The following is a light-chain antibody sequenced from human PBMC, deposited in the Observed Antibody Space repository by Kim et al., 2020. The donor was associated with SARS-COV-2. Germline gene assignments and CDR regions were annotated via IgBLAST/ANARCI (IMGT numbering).Light chain of an antibody. Sequence: EIVMTQSPAALSVSPGEGVTLSCRASQRINNNLAWYHQKPGQAPRLVIYGASTRATGIPARFSGSGSGTEFTLTISSLQPEDSAVYYCQQYYLSPRTFGVGTKVDIK. CDR3: QQYYLSPRT. V-gene: IGKV3-15*01. J-gene: IGKJ4*02. CDR1: QRINNN. CDR2: GAS.